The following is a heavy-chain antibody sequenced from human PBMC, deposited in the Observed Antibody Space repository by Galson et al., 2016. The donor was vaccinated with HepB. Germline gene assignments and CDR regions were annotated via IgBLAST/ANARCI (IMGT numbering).Heavy chain of an antibody. CDR1: GGSISGYY. CDR3: AAGYNWDF. D-gene: IGHD1-7*01. J-gene: IGHJ1*01. CDR2: IYYSGST. V-gene: IGHV4-59*13. Sequence: SETLSLTCTVSGGSISGYYCAWIRQPPGKGLKWIGYIYYSGSTNYNPSLKSRVTISADTSTNQFSLNLSSVTAADTAVYYCAAGYNWDFWGPGTLVSVS.